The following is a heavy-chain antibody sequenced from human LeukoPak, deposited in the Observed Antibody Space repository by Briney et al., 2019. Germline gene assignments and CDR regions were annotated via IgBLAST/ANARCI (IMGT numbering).Heavy chain of an antibody. CDR3: ARGRKWIQLWLYFDY. Sequence: SETLSLTCAVYGGSFSGYYWSWIRQPPGKGLEWIGEINHSGSTNYKPSLKSRVTISVDTSKNQFSLKLSSVTAADTAVYYCARGRKWIQLWLYFDYWGQGTLVTVSS. CDR2: INHSGST. CDR1: GGSFSGYY. D-gene: IGHD5-18*01. V-gene: IGHV4-34*01. J-gene: IGHJ4*02.